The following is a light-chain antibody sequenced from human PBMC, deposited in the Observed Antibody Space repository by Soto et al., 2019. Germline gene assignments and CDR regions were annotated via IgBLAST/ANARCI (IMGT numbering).Light chain of an antibody. CDR2: GAS. J-gene: IGKJ1*01. V-gene: IGKV3D-20*02. CDR3: QQRSNWPRT. Sequence: EIVLTQSPGTLSLSPGERATLSCRASQSVSSSYLAWYQQKPGQAPRLLIYGASSRATGIPDRFSGSGSGTDFTLTISRLEPEDFAVYYCQQRSNWPRTFGRGTKVDI. CDR1: QSVSSSY.